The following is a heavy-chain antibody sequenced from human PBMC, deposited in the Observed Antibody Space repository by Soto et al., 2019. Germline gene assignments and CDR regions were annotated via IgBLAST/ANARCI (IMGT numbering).Heavy chain of an antibody. CDR1: GFTFSRYW. V-gene: IGHV3-7*03. Sequence: EVHLVESGGGLVQPGGSLRLSCAASGFTFSRYWMNWVRQAPGKGLEWVANIKQEGSQKYYVDAVKGRFTISRDNAKKTLYLQMNSMRAEATAVYYCARAEGGGEVPSGIGWGWGQVTLVTFSA. J-gene: IGHJ4*02. CDR2: IKQEGSQK. D-gene: IGHD2-2*02. CDR3: ARAEGGGEVPSGIGWG.